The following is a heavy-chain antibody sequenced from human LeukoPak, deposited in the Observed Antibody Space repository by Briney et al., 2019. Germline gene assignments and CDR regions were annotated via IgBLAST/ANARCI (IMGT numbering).Heavy chain of an antibody. Sequence: PGRSLRLSCAASGFTFSSYGMHWVRQAPGKGLEWVAVIWYDGSNKYYADSVKGRFTISRDNSKNTLYLQMNSLRAEDTAVYYCARDSPSYFAFDYWGQGTLVTVSS. CDR2: IWYDGSNK. CDR1: GFTFSSYG. J-gene: IGHJ4*02. V-gene: IGHV3-33*01. CDR3: ARDSPSYFAFDY. D-gene: IGHD3-9*01.